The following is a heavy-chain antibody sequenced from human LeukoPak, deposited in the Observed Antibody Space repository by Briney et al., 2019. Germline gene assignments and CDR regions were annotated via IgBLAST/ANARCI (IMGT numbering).Heavy chain of an antibody. V-gene: IGHV3-48*01. D-gene: IGHD3-10*01. J-gene: IGHJ4*02. Sequence: PGGSLRLSCAASGFTFSSYSMNWVRQAPGKGLEWVSYISSSSSTIYYADSVKGRFTISRDNAKSSLYLQMNSLRAEDTAVYYCAKVVQMVRGVTPFDYWGQGTLVTVSS. CDR1: GFTFSSYS. CDR3: AKVVQMVRGVTPFDY. CDR2: ISSSSSTI.